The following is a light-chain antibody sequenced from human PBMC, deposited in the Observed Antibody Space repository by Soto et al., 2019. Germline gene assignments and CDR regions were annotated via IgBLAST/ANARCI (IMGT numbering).Light chain of an antibody. CDR1: QSVSNTY. CDR2: GTS. CDR3: QQYGRSPPMYT. J-gene: IGKJ2*01. Sequence: EFVLTQSPGTLSLSPGERATLSCRPSQSVSNTYLAWYQQKSGQAPRLLIYGTSTRATGIPDRFSGSGSGTDFTLIISRLEPEDFAVYYCQQYGRSPPMYTFGQGTKLEMK. V-gene: IGKV3-20*01.